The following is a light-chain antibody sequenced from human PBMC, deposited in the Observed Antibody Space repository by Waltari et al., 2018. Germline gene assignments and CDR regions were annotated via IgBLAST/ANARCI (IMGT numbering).Light chain of an antibody. CDR1: SSDVGGYNL. CDR3: CSFAGSISVFTV. Sequence: QSALTQFASVSGSPGQSITISCTGTSSDVGGYNLVSWYQQHPGIAPKLIIYDVTKRPSGVSNRFSGSKSGNTAFLTISGLQAEDEADYYCCSFAGSISVFTVFGTGTTVTVL. V-gene: IGLV2-23*02. J-gene: IGLJ1*01. CDR2: DVT.